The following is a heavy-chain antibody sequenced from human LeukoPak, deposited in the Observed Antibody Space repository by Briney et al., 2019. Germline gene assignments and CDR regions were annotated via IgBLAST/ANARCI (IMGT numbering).Heavy chain of an antibody. J-gene: IGHJ4*02. V-gene: IGHV3-23*01. Sequence: PGGSLRVSCAASGFTFTNYVMSWVRQAPGKGLEWVSSISSGGSIYADSVKGRFTISRDNSKNTLSLQMNSLRADDTAVYYCAKATVTTWYVLDYWGQGILVTVSS. D-gene: IGHD4-17*01. CDR3: AKATVTTWYVLDY. CDR1: GFTFTNYV. CDR2: ISSGGSI.